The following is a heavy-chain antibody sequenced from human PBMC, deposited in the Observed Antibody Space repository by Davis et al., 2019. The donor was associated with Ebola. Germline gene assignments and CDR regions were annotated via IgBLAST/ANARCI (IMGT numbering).Heavy chain of an antibody. J-gene: IGHJ6*02. CDR2: IIPIFGTA. CDR1: GGTFSSYA. V-gene: IGHV1-69*13. D-gene: IGHD1-26*01. CDR3: AREAGELRFYGMDV. Sequence: AASVKVSCKASGGTFSSYAISWVRQAPGQGLEWMGGIIPIFGTANYAQKFQGRVTITADESTSTAYMELRSLRSDDTAVYYCAREAGELRFYGMDVWGQGTTVTVSS.